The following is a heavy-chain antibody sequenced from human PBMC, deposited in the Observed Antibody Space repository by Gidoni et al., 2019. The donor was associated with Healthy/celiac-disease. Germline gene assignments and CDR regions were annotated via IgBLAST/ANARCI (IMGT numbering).Heavy chain of an antibody. V-gene: IGHV3-30-3*01. Sequence: QVQLVESGGGVVRPGRSLSPSFAASGFPSVSFPLHWVRQAPGKGLEWVAVISYDGSNKYYADSVKGRFTISRDNSKNTLYLQMNSLRAEDTAVYYCARDPYSGYDFELGRYGMDVWGQGTTVTVSS. J-gene: IGHJ6*02. CDR2: ISYDGSNK. CDR3: ARDPYSGYDFELGRYGMDV. D-gene: IGHD5-12*01. CDR1: GFPSVSFP.